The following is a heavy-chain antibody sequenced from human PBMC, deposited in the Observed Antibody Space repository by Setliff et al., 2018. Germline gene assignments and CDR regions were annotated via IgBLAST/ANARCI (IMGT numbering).Heavy chain of an antibody. V-gene: IGHV5-51*01. CDR3: ARRRYYDSSGYYYFDY. Sequence: GESLKISCKGSGYSFTRYWIAWVRQMPGKGLEWMGIIYPGDSDTRYSPSFQGQVTISADKPISTVYLQWSSLKASDTAMYYCARRRYYDSSGYYYFDYWGQGTLVTVSS. D-gene: IGHD3-22*01. J-gene: IGHJ4*02. CDR2: IYPGDSDT. CDR1: GYSFTRYW.